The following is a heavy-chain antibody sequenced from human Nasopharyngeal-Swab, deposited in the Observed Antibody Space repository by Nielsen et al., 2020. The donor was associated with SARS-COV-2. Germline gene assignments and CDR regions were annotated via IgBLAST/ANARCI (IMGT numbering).Heavy chain of an antibody. Sequence: GGSLRLSCAASGFTFSSYVMSWVRQAPGKGLEWVSTIGGSAGSTYYAASVKGRFTISRDNSKNTLYLQMNSLRAEDTAVYYCAKGWGDYWGQGTLVTVSS. CDR1: GFTFSSYV. CDR2: IGGSAGST. D-gene: IGHD1-26*01. J-gene: IGHJ4*02. CDR3: AKGWGDY. V-gene: IGHV3-23*01.